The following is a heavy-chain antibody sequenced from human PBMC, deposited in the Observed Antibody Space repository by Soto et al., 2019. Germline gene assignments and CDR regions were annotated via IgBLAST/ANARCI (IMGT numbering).Heavy chain of an antibody. Sequence: QVQLVQSGAEVKKPGASVKVSCKAPRYIFTAYFMHWVRQAPGQGLEWMGWINPNNGATHHGLSFQGRVTMTRDTSISIAYMELSRLRSDATAVYYCASHDPGALFAPWGQGTLVIVSS. CDR3: ASHDPGALFAP. CDR2: INPNNGAT. J-gene: IGHJ5*02. V-gene: IGHV1-2*02. CDR1: RYIFTAYF. D-gene: IGHD1-1*01.